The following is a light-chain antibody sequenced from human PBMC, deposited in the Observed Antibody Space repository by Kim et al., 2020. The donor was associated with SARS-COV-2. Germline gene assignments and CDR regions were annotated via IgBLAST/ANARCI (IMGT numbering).Light chain of an antibody. J-gene: IGKJ4*02. CDR1: KTVYRSD. CDR3: HQYGSSPLT. V-gene: IGKV3-20*01. Sequence: ATLSCRASKTVYRSDLPRFDLAWYQHKTGQAPRLLIDGASSRTTITPDRSSGRGAGTDFTLTISRLEPEDVAEYYWHQYGSSPLTFGEGTKVDIK. CDR2: GAS.